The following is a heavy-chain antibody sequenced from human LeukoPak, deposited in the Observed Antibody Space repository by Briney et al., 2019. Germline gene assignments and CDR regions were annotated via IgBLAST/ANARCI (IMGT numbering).Heavy chain of an antibody. CDR1: GFTFSSYA. CDR2: ISGSGGST. J-gene: IGHJ4*02. V-gene: IGHV3-23*01. D-gene: IGHD5-24*01. CDR3: TRVGYIDEGIDY. Sequence: GGSLRLSCAASGFTFSSYAMSWVRQAPGKGLEWVSVISGSGGSTSNADSVKGRFTISRDNAKNSLYLQMNSLRAEDTAIYYCTRVGYIDEGIDYWGQGTLVTVSS.